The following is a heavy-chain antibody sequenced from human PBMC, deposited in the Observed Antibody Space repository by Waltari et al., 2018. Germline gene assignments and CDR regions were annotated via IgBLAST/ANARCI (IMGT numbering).Heavy chain of an antibody. Sequence: QVQLVQSGAEVKKPGSSVKVSCKASGGTFSSSALSWVRQALGQGLEWMGGIIPIFGTANYAQKFQGRVTITADESTSTAYMELSSLRSEDTAVYYCARDLDIVVVPAAIDWGQGTLVTVSS. CDR1: GGTFSSSA. CDR3: ARDLDIVVVPAAID. J-gene: IGHJ4*02. D-gene: IGHD2-2*01. V-gene: IGHV1-69*01. CDR2: IIPIFGTA.